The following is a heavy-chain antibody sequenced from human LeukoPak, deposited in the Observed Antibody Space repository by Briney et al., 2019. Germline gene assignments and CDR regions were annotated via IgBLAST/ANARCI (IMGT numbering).Heavy chain of an antibody. CDR1: GYTFTGYY. CDR3: ARGSSIVTSTIDWFDP. V-gene: IGHV1-2*02. J-gene: IGHJ5*02. Sequence: GASVKVSCNSSGYTFTGYYMQWVRQAPGQGLEWMGWINPNSGGTHYAQKFQGRVTMTRDTSINTAYMELSRLRSDDTAIYYCARGSSIVTSTIDWFDPWGQGTLVTVSS. D-gene: IGHD6-6*01. CDR2: INPNSGGT.